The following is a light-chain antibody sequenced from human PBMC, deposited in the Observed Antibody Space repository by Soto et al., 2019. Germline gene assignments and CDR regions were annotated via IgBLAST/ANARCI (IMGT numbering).Light chain of an antibody. J-gene: IGKJ5*01. CDR1: QSVSSSY. CDR2: GAS. CDR3: QHFGDSPIT. V-gene: IGKV3-20*01. Sequence: EIVLTQSPGTLSLSPGERATVSCRASQSVSSSYLAWYQQKPGQAPRLLIYGASSRATGIPDRFSGSGSGTDFTLTISRLEPEDFAVYYCQHFGDSPITFGQGTRLEIK.